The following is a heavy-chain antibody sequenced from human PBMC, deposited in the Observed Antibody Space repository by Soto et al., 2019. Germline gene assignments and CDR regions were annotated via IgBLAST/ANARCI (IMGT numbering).Heavy chain of an antibody. CDR2: TYYRSKCYN. Sequence: SQTLSLTFSISGDSVSINIAAWNWIRHSPSRGLEWLGRTYYRSKCYNDYSVSVKSRITINPYTSKNQFSLQLNSVTPEDTAVYYCVRTPASGTLDPWGQGTLVTVSS. CDR1: GDSVSINIAA. J-gene: IGHJ5*02. CDR3: VRTPASGTLDP. D-gene: IGHD6-13*01. V-gene: IGHV6-1*01.